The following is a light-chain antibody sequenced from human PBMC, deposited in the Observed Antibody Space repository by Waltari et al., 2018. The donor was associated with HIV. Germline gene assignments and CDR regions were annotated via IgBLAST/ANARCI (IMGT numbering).Light chain of an antibody. CDR3: QQYNDWLLVT. CDR2: GAS. J-gene: IGKJ5*01. V-gene: IGKV3-15*01. Sequence: EIVLTQSPATLSVSPGQRATLSCRASQGVSNNLAWYQQKPGQSPRLLIYGASARATGIPARFSGSGSGTEFTLTVSSLQSEDFAVYYCQQYNDWLLVTFGQGTRLEIE. CDR1: QGVSNN.